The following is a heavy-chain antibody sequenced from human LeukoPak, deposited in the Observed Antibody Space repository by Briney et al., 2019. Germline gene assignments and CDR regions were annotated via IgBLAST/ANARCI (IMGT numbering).Heavy chain of an antibody. J-gene: IGHJ4*02. D-gene: IGHD6-6*01. V-gene: IGHV4-4*07. CDR3: AREGSATARQFVSNDC. Sequence: PSETLSLTCTVSGGSISNYYWSWIRQPAGKGLEWIGRIHTSGNTDYNPSLKSRVTMSLDTSKNQFSLRLNSMTAADTAVYYCAREGSATARQFVSNDCWGQGTLVTVSS. CDR2: IHTSGNT. CDR1: GGSISNYY.